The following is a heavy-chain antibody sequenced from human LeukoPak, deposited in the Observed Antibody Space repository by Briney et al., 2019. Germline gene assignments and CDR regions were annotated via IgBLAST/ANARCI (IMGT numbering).Heavy chain of an antibody. CDR1: GYTFTSYY. CDR2: INPRGGST. J-gene: IGHJ4*02. CDR3: AGSLGYCTSNVCYLKY. V-gene: IGHV1-46*01. Sequence: ASVKVSCKASGYTFTSYYMHWVRQAPGQGLEWMGIINPRGGSTNNAQKFQGRVTMTRDMSTSTVYMELSSLTSEDTAVYYCAGSLGYCTSNVCYLKYWGQGTLVTVSS. D-gene: IGHD2-8*01.